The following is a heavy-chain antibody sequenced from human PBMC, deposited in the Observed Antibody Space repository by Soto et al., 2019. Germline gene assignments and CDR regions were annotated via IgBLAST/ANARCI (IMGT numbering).Heavy chain of an antibody. D-gene: IGHD3-10*01. CDR2: MNPNSGNT. CDR1: GYTFTSYD. V-gene: IGHV1-8*01. Sequence: ASVKVSCKASGYTFTSYDINWVRQATGQGLEWMGWMNPNSGNTGYAQKFQGRVTMTRNTSISTAYMELSSLRSEDTAVYYCAREASYGSGSYYWYFDLWGRGTLVTVSS. CDR3: AREASYGSGSYYWYFDL. J-gene: IGHJ2*01.